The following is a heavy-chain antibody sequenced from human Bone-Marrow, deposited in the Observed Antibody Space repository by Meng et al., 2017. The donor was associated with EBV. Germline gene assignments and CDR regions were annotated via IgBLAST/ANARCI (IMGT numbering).Heavy chain of an antibody. CDR3: ARVRYSSSWYVIDP. J-gene: IGHJ5*02. Sequence: LVQAGAEVKKPGASVKVSCKASGYTFTGYYMHWVRQAPGQGLEWMGRINPNSGGTNYAQKFQGRVTMTRDTSISTAYMELSRLRSDDTAVYYCARVRYSSSWYVIDPWGQGTLVTVAS. D-gene: IGHD6-13*01. CDR1: GYTFTGYY. CDR2: INPNSGGT. V-gene: IGHV1-2*06.